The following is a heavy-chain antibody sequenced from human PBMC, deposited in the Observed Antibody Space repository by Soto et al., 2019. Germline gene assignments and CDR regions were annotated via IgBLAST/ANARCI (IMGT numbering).Heavy chain of an antibody. D-gene: IGHD2-2*01. V-gene: IGHV5-51*01. CDR2: IYLSETNT. CDR1: GYSFTSYW. CDR3: AREIYCTATSCAPYMDV. Sequence: GESLKISCKGSGYSFTSYWIGWVRQMPGKGLEWMGSIYLSETNTRYSPSFQGQVTISADKSIRTAYLQWSSLKASDTAMYYCAREIYCTATSCAPYMDVWGQGTTVTVSS. J-gene: IGHJ6*03.